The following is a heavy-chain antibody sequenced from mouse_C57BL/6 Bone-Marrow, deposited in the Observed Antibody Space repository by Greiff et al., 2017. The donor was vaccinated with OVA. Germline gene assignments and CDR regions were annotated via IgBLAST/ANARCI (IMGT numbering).Heavy chain of an antibody. CDR3: ARRLLQAMDY. CDR1: GYTFTSYT. CDR2: INPSSGYT. Sequence: VQLQQSGAELARPGASVKMSCKASGYTFTSYTMHWVKQRPGQGLEWIGYINPSSGYTKYNQKFKDKATLTADKSSSTAYLQLSSLTSEDSAVYYCARRLLQAMDYWGQGTSVTVSS. J-gene: IGHJ4*01. D-gene: IGHD2-3*01. V-gene: IGHV1-4*01.